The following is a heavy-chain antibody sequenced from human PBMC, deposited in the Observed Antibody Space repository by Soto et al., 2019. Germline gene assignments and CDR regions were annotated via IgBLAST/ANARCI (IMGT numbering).Heavy chain of an antibody. J-gene: IGHJ5*02. CDR1: GGTFSSYA. CDR2: IIPILGIA. CDR3: ARVLAYCGGDCYYNWFDP. D-gene: IGHD2-21*02. Sequence: ASVKVSCKASGGTFSSYAISWVRQAPGQGLEWMVGIIPILGIANYAQKFQGRVTITADKSTSTAYMELSSLRSEDTAVYYCARVLAYCGGDCYYNWFDPWGQGTLVTVSS. V-gene: IGHV1-69*10.